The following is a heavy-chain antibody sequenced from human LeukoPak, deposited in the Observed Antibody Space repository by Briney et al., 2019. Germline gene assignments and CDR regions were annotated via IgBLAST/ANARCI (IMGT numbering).Heavy chain of an antibody. J-gene: IGHJ4*02. V-gene: IGHV3-33*01. CDR3: ARGTDYYDSSGLIDY. CDR2: IWYDGSNK. Sequence: GGSLRLSCAASGFTFSSYGMHWVRQAPGKGLEWVAVIWYDGSNKYYADSVKGRFTISRDNSKNTLYLQMSSLRAEDTAVYYCARGTDYYDSSGLIDYWGQGTLVTVSS. D-gene: IGHD3-22*01. CDR1: GFTFSSYG.